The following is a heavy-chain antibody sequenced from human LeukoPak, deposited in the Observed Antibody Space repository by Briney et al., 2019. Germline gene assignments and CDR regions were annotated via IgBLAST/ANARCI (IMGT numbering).Heavy chain of an antibody. J-gene: IGHJ6*03. V-gene: IGHV4-39*01. D-gene: IGHD3-16*01. CDR2: IYYSGST. CDR1: GGSISSNSFY. Sequence: SETLSLTCSVSGGSISSNSFYWGWIRQPPGKGLEWIGSIYYSGSTFYNSSLESRVSLSVDMSKNQLSLKLTSMTAADTAEYYCARQGADYFYYYIDVWGEGTAVAVSS. CDR3: ARQGADYFYYYIDV.